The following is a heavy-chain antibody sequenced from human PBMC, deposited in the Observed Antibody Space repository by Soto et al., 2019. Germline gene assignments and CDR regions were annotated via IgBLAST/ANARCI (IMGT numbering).Heavy chain of an antibody. CDR3: AREGCSSTSCYPPYYSYGMDV. J-gene: IGHJ6*02. Sequence: QVQLQESGPGLVKPSETQSLTCTVSGGFISSYYWSSIRQPPGKGLEWSGYIYFSGSTDYYPSLKSRVTISVDKSKKQFALKLRSVTAADTAVYYCAREGCSSTSCYPPYYSYGMDVWGQGTTVTVSS. V-gene: IGHV4-59*01. CDR1: GGFISSYY. D-gene: IGHD2-2*01. CDR2: IYFSGST.